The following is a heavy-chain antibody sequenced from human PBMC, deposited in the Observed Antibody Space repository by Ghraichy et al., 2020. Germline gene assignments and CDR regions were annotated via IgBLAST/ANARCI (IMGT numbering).Heavy chain of an antibody. CDR2: ISWDGGST. CDR1: GFTFDDYA. J-gene: IGHJ4*02. CDR3: AKDKNSEVDTAMVIDY. D-gene: IGHD5-18*01. Sequence: GGSLRLSCAASGFTFDDYAMHWVRQAPGKGLEWVSLISWDGGSTYYADSVKGRFTISRDNSKNSLYLQMNSLRAEDTALYYCAKDKNSEVDTAMVIDYWGQGTLVTGSA. V-gene: IGHV3-43D*03.